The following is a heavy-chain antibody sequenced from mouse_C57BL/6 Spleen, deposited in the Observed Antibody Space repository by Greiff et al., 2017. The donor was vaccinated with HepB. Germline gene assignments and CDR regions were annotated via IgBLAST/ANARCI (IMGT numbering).Heavy chain of an antibody. CDR1: GYTFTSYW. CDR2: IDPSDSYT. J-gene: IGHJ3*01. Sequence: VQLQQPGAELVMPGASVKLSCKASGYTFTSYWMHWVKQRPGQGLEWIGEIDPSDSYTNYNQKFKGKSTLTVDKSSSTAYMQLSSLTSEDSAVYYCAPSYGYDEFAYWGQGTLVTVSA. V-gene: IGHV1-69*01. CDR3: APSYGYDEFAY. D-gene: IGHD2-2*01.